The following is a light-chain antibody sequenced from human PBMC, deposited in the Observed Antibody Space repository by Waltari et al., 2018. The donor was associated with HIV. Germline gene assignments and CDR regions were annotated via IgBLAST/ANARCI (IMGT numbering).Light chain of an antibody. Sequence: EVVMTQSPATLSVSPGARATLSCRATQILTINLAWYQQKPGQAPSLLICGASTRATGVPARFSGSGSGTEFTLTISSLQSEDFAVYYCQQYNQWPRTFGQGTKVEIK. CDR2: GAS. V-gene: IGKV3D-15*01. CDR3: QQYNQWPRT. CDR1: QILTIN. J-gene: IGKJ2*01.